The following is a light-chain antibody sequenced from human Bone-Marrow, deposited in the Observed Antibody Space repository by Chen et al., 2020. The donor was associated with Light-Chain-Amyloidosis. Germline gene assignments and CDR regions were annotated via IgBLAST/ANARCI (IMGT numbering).Light chain of an antibody. CDR1: NIGSTS. Sequence: SYVLTQPSSVSVAPGQTATIARGGNNIGSTSVHWYQQTPGQAPLLVVYDDSDRPSGIPRRLSGSNSGNTATLTISRVEAGDEADYYCQVWDRSSDRPVFGGGTKLTVL. CDR2: DDS. V-gene: IGLV3-21*02. J-gene: IGLJ3*02. CDR3: QVWDRSSDRPV.